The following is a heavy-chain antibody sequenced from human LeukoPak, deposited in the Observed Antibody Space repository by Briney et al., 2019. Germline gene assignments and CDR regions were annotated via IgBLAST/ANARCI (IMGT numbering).Heavy chain of an antibody. Sequence: PGGSLRLSCEASGFTFNTYSMNWARQAPGKGLEWISFISISSSYIYYADSVKGRFTISRDNAKNSLYLQMNSLRAEDTALYYCAKDTPSGYYYGSGRLRIYYYYMDVWGKGTTVTISS. D-gene: IGHD3-10*01. CDR3: AKDTPSGYYYGSGRLRIYYYYMDV. CDR1: GFTFNTYS. CDR2: ISISSSYI. V-gene: IGHV3-21*04. J-gene: IGHJ6*03.